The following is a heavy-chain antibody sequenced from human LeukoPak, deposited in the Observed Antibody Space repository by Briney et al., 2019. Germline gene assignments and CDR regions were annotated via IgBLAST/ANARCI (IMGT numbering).Heavy chain of an antibody. Sequence: SQTLSLTRAISGDSVSSNSVTWNWIRQSPSRGLEWLGRTYYRSTWYNDYAVSVRGRITVNPDTSKNQFSLHPNSVTPEDTAVYYCARRLTQYDCFDPWGQGILVTVSS. V-gene: IGHV6-1*01. CDR3: ARRLTQYDCFDP. CDR1: GDSVSSNSVT. D-gene: IGHD2-2*01. CDR2: TYYRSTWYN. J-gene: IGHJ5*02.